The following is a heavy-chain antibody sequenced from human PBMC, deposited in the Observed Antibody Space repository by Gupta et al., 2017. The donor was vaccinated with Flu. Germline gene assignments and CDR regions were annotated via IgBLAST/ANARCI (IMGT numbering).Heavy chain of an antibody. CDR3: ARDFSYSNRRPYFER. CDR2: INPDTGDT. D-gene: IGHD6-13*01. V-gene: IGHV1-2*02. Sequence: GYYIHWVRQAPGQGFEWLGWINPDTGDTKYAHNFRGRVTMTRDTSINAAYMDLKGLTSNDTGVYYCARDFSYSNRRPYFERWGQGTLVAVSS. CDR1: GYY. J-gene: IGHJ4*02.